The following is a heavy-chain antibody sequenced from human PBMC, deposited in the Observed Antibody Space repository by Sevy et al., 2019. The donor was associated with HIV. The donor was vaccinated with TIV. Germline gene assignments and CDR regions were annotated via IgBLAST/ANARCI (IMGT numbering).Heavy chain of an antibody. CDR1: GFTFDDYA. D-gene: IGHD2-15*01. J-gene: IGHJ6*02. CDR3: AKDTGSYYGMDV. CDR2: ISWNSGSI. Sequence: GGSLRLSCAASGFTFDDYAMHWVRQAPGKGLEWVSGISWNSGSIGYADSVKGRFTISRDNAKNSLYLQMNSLRAEDTALYYCAKDTGSYYGMDVWGQRTTVTVSS. V-gene: IGHV3-9*01.